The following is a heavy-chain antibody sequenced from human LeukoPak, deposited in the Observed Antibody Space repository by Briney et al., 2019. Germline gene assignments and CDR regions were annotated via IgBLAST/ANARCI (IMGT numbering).Heavy chain of an antibody. Sequence: PSETLSLTCTVSGGSISSYYWSWIRQPPGKGLEWIGYIYYSGSTNYNPSLKSRVTISVDTSKNQFSLRLSSATAADTAVYYCARHRDYGSGWYGFDYWGQGTLVTVSS. D-gene: IGHD6-19*01. V-gene: IGHV4-59*08. J-gene: IGHJ4*02. CDR1: GGSISSYY. CDR2: IYYSGST. CDR3: ARHRDYGSGWYGFDY.